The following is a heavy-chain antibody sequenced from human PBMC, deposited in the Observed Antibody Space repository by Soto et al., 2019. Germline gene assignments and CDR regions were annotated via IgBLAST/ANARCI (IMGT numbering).Heavy chain of an antibody. V-gene: IGHV4-30-4*01. CDR3: AKSGSKFGYYYGMDV. Sequence: PSETLSLTCTVFGGSISSGDYYWSWIRQPPGKGLEWIGYIYYSGSTYYNPSLKSRVTISVDTSKNQFSLKLSSVTAADTAVYYCAKSGSKFGYYYGMDVWGQGTTVTVSS. CDR2: IYYSGST. CDR1: GGSISSGDYY. D-gene: IGHD3-16*01. J-gene: IGHJ6*02.